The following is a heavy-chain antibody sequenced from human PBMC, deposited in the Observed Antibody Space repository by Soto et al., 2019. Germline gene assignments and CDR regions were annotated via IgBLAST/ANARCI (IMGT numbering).Heavy chain of an antibody. CDR2: IYYNGNT. CDR1: GGSMSSFY. CDR3: ARGGWYVDY. D-gene: IGHD6-19*01. V-gene: IGHV4-59*01. Sequence: PSETLSLTCTVSGGSMSSFYWSWIRQPPGKGLEWIGYIYYNGNTNYSPSLKSRVTMSVDTSKNQVFLKLTSVTAADTAVYFCARGGWYVDYWCQGTLVTVPQ. J-gene: IGHJ4*02.